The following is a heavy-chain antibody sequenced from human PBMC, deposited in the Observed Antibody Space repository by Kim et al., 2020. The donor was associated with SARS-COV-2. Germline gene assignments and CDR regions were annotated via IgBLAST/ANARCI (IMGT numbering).Heavy chain of an antibody. V-gene: IGHV6-1*01. J-gene: IGHJ3*02. CDR2: N. Sequence: NDDAVSVKSRITINPDTSKNQFSLQLNTVTPDDTAVYYCARDLLSRAFDIWGQGTMVTVSS. D-gene: IGHD2-21*01. CDR3: ARDLLSRAFDI.